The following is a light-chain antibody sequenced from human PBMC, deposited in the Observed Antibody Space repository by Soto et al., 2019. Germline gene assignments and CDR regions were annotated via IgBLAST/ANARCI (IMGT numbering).Light chain of an antibody. J-gene: IGKJ5*01. Sequence: EIVFTQSPATLSFSPGEKATLSCRARQSVSSYLAWYQQKPGQAPRLLIYDASNRATGIPARFSGSGSGTDFTLTISSLEPEDFAVYYCQQRSNWPPITFGQGTRLEIK. CDR3: QQRSNWPPIT. CDR2: DAS. V-gene: IGKV3-11*01. CDR1: QSVSSY.